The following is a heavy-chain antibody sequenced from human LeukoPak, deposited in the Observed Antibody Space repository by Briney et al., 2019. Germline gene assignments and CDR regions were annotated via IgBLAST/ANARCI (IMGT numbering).Heavy chain of an antibody. Sequence: ASVKVSCKASGYTFTGYYMHWVRPAPGQGLEWMGWINPNSGGTNYAQKFQGRVTMTRDTSISTAYMELSRLRSDDTAVYYCARDPFTGYSSSWSQGTLVTVSS. D-gene: IGHD6-13*01. CDR3: ARDPFTGYSSS. CDR2: INPNSGGT. CDR1: GYTFTGYY. J-gene: IGHJ4*02. V-gene: IGHV1-2*02.